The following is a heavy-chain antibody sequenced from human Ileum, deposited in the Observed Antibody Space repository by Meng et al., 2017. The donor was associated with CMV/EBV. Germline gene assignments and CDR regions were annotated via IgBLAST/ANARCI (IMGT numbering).Heavy chain of an antibody. CDR3: VRENWYYDY. V-gene: IGHV1-2*02. D-gene: IGHD1-7*01. J-gene: IGHJ4*02. CDR2: ILPINGDT. Sequence: QVQVVQSRAEVKTPAASVQVSCGASGYSFNPYYMHWVRQPPGQGLEWIGCILPINGDTDHAQKFQCRVTLTRDTSITTAFMELSGLTSDYTAVYYCVRENWYYDYWGQGTLVTVSS. CDR1: GYSFNPYY.